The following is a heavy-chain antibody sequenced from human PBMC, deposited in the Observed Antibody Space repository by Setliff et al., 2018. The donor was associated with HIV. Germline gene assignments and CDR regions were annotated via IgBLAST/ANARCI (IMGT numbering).Heavy chain of an antibody. CDR3: VRIALRHFDWRTSYDMDV. Sequence: SETLSLTCSVSGYSISSGYYWGGIRQPPGKGLEWIGSIYHSGNTYYNPSLKSRVTISLDMSKNQFSLKLGSVTAADTAMYYCVRIALRHFDWRTSYDMDVWGQGTTVTVS. CDR1: GYSISSGYY. J-gene: IGHJ6*02. D-gene: IGHD3-9*01. CDR2: IYHSGNT. V-gene: IGHV4-38-2*02.